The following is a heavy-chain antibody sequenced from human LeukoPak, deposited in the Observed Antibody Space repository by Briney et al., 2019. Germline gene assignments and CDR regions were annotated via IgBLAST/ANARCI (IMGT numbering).Heavy chain of an antibody. Sequence: SETLSLTCSVSGGSISSGNYYWDWIRQPAGKGLEWLGRIYTSGSTNYNPSLKSRVTMSIDTSKNQFALKLSSVTAADTAVYYCARGTWGSAYQAEFWGQGTLVTVSS. D-gene: IGHD3-16*01. CDR3: ARGTWGSAYQAEF. CDR2: IYTSGST. V-gene: IGHV4-61*02. CDR1: GGSISSGNYY. J-gene: IGHJ4*02.